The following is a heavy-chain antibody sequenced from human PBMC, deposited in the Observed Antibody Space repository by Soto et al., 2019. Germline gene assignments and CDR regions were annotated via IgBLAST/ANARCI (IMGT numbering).Heavy chain of an antibody. V-gene: IGHV3-23*01. D-gene: IGHD6-6*01. J-gene: IGHJ4*02. CDR1: GLTFSSYA. CDR2: ISGSGGST. CDR3: AKSAAGSSSLYFDY. Sequence: GGSLRLSCAASGLTFSSYAMSWVRQAQGKGLEWVSAISGSGGSTYYADSVKGRFTISRDNSKNTLYLQMNSLRAEDSAVYYCAKSAAGSSSLYFDYWGQGTLVTGSS.